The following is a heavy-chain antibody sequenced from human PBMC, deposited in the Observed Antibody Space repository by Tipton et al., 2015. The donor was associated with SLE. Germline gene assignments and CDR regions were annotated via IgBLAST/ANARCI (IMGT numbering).Heavy chain of an antibody. V-gene: IGHV3-23*01. CDR3: ARPYYYGSGSTLRAFDI. CDR2: ISGSGGST. D-gene: IGHD3-10*01. J-gene: IGHJ3*02. Sequence: GVLRLSCAASGFTFSSYAMSWVRQAPGKGLEWVSAISGSGGSTYYADSVKGRFTISRDNSKNTLYLQMNSLRAEDTAVYYCARPYYYGSGSTLRAFDIWGQGTMVTVSS. CDR1: GFTFSSYA.